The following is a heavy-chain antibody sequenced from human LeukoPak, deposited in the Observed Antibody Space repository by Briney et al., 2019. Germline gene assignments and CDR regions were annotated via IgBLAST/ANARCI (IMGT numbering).Heavy chain of an antibody. J-gene: IGHJ3*02. D-gene: IGHD3-3*01. CDR2: TSAYNGNT. CDR3: ARDPDDFWSGYYNAFDI. V-gene: IGHV1-18*01. CDR1: GYTFTSYG. Sequence: GASVKVSCKASGYTFTSYGISWVRQAPGQGLEWMGWTSAYNGNTNYAQKLQGRVTMTTDTSTSTAYMELRSLRSDDTAVYYCARDPDDFWSGYYNAFDIWGQGTMVTVSS.